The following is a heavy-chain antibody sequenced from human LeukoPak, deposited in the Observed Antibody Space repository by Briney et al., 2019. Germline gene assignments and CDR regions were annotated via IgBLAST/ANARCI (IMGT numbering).Heavy chain of an antibody. CDR3: ARDLGVPYGDYEGY. D-gene: IGHD4-17*01. Sequence: ASVKVSCTASGYTFTSYGISWVRQAPGQGLEWMGWISAYNGNTNYAQKLQGRVTMTTDTSTSTAYMELRSLRSDDTAVYYCARDLGVPYGDYEGYWGQGTLVTVSS. V-gene: IGHV1-18*01. CDR2: ISAYNGNT. CDR1: GYTFTSYG. J-gene: IGHJ4*02.